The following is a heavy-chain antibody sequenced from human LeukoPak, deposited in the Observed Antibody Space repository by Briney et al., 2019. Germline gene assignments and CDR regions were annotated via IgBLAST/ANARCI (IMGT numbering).Heavy chain of an antibody. J-gene: IGHJ4*02. CDR2: IYYNGRT. CDR1: GGSTRSYI. Sequence: PETLSLTCTVPGGSTRSYIWSWRREPPGKGVWRIGYIYYNGRTNYNPSLQSRVTISVDTSKNPFSLKLSSVTAADTAVYYCARDPGAGDSSGDFDYWGQGTLVTVSS. CDR3: ARDPGAGDSSGDFDY. V-gene: IGHV4-59*01. D-gene: IGHD2-21*01.